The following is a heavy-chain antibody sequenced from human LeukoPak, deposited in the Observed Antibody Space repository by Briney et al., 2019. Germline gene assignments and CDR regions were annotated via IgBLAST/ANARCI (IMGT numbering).Heavy chain of an antibody. J-gene: IGHJ4*02. V-gene: IGHV4-31*03. CDR2: ISYSGST. D-gene: IGHD1-26*01. Sequence: SETLSLTCTVSGGSISSGGYYWSWIRQHPGKGLEWIGFISYSGSTYYKPSLKSRVAISVDTSKNQFSLRLSSVTAADTAVYYCAAGGGSHHFDYWGQGTLVTVSS. CDR3: AAGGGSHHFDY. CDR1: GGSISSGGYY.